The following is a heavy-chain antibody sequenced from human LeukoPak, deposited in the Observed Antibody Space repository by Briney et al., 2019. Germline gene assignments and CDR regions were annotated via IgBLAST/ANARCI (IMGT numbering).Heavy chain of an antibody. Sequence: PGGSLRLSCAASGFTFSIYSMTWVRQAPGKGLEWVSYISSSSTIYYADSVKGRFTISRDNAKNSLYLQMNSLRAEDTAMYYCARDPVAAAQRGYFDYWGQGTLVTVSS. CDR2: ISSSSTI. D-gene: IGHD6-13*01. CDR1: GFTFSIYS. V-gene: IGHV3-48*04. J-gene: IGHJ4*02. CDR3: ARDPVAAAQRGYFDY.